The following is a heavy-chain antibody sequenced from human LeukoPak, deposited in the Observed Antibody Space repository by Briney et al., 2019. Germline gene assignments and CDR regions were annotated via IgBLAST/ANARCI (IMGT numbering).Heavy chain of an antibody. J-gene: IGHJ3*02. CDR2: IYHSGST. CDR1: GYSISSGYY. CDR3: AVWSNYYTSAFDI. D-gene: IGHD3-3*01. V-gene: IGHV4-38-2*01. Sequence: TSETLSLTCAVSGYSISSGYYWGWIRQPPGKGLEWIGSIYHSGSTYYNPSLKSRVTISVDTSKNQFSLKLSSVTAADTAVYYCAVWSNYYTSAFDIWGQGTMVTVSS.